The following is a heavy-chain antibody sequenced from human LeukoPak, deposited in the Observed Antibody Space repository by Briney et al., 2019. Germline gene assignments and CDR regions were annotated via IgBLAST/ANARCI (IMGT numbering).Heavy chain of an antibody. Sequence: GGSLRLSCAASQFTFSSYWMSWVRQAPGKGLEWVGRIKSKTDGGTTDYAAPGKGRFTISRDDSKNTLYLQMNSLKTEDTAVYYCTTSSSGWYHFDYWGQGTLVTVSS. V-gene: IGHV3-15*01. CDR2: IKSKTDGGTT. D-gene: IGHD6-19*01. CDR3: TTSSSGWYHFDY. J-gene: IGHJ4*02. CDR1: QFTFSSYW.